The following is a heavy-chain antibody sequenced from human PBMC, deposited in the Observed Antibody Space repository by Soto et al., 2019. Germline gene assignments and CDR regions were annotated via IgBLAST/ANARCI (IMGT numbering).Heavy chain of an antibody. CDR2: TSSDGGTK. Sequence: PXVSLRLSCVTSGFTFSRYSMHWFRQAPGKGLEWVAVTSSDGGTKFYADSVKGRFTVSRDNSKNTLYLQMNSLRPEDTAVYYCAREVVLTEWYFDNWGQGILVTVSS. V-gene: IGHV3-30-3*01. J-gene: IGHJ4*02. CDR1: GFTFSRYS. CDR3: AREVVLTEWYFDN. D-gene: IGHD2-21*01.